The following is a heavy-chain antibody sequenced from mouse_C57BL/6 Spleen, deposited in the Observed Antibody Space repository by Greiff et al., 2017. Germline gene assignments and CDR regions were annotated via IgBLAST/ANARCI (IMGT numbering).Heavy chain of an antibody. J-gene: IGHJ3*01. D-gene: IGHD4-1*01. Sequence: VQLQQSGAELVRPGASVKLSCTASGFNIKDDYMHWVKQRPEQGLEWIGWIDPENGDTEYASKFQGKATITADTSSNTAYLQLSSLTSEDTAVYYCTTGLTGTGAWFAYWGQGTLVTVSA. CDR2: IDPENGDT. V-gene: IGHV14-4*01. CDR1: GFNIKDDY. CDR3: TTGLTGTGAWFAY.